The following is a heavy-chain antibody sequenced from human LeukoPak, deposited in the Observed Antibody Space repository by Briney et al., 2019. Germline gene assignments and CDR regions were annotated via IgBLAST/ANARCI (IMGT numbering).Heavy chain of an antibody. D-gene: IGHD2/OR15-2a*01. CDR3: ARGNSNDHLAWFGP. CDR2: IYYTGNT. V-gene: IGHV4-59*01. J-gene: IGHJ5*02. Sequence: SETLSLTCTVSGASISDNYWSWIQQPPGKGLEWIGYIYYTGNTNYNPSLKSRVAISVDTSKNQLSLKLSSVTAADTAVYYCARGNSNDHLAWFGPWGQGTLVSVSS. CDR1: GASISDNY.